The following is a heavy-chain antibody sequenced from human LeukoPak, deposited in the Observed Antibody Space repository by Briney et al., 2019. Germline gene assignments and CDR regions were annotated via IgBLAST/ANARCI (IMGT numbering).Heavy chain of an antibody. D-gene: IGHD3-16*02. Sequence: SETLSLTCTVSGGSVSSGTYYWSWIRQPPGKGLEWIGFIYYSGSTNYNPSLKSRVTISVDTSKNQFSLKLSSVTAADTAVYYCARSRPHYVWGSYPRNWFDPWGQGTLVTVSS. CDR3: ARSRPHYVWGSYPRNWFDP. CDR2: IYYSGST. V-gene: IGHV4-61*01. CDR1: GGSVSSGTYY. J-gene: IGHJ5*02.